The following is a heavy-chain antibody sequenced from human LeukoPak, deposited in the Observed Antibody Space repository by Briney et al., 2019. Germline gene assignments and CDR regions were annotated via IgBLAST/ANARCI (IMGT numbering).Heavy chain of an antibody. CDR1: GFTFSSYW. V-gene: IGHV3-7*01. CDR2: IKHDGSEK. J-gene: IGHJ3*02. Sequence: GGSLRLSCAASGFTFSSYWMSWVRQAPGKGLEWVANIKHDGSEKYYVDSVKGRFTISRDNAKNSLYLQMNSLRAEDTAVYYCARDMEWELLRGGDAFDIWGQGTMVTVSS. CDR3: ARDMEWELLRGGDAFDI. D-gene: IGHD1-26*01.